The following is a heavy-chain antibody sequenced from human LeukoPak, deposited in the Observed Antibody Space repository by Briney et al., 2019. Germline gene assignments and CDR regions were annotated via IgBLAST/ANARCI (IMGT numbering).Heavy chain of an antibody. CDR2: MNPNSGNT. CDR1: GYTFTSYD. D-gene: IGHD6-13*01. J-gene: IGHJ5*02. CDR3: ARGPTTSSSWYWVSPLPHENWFDP. V-gene: IGHV1-8*01. Sequence: ASVKVSCKASGYTFTSYDINWVRQATGQGLEWMGWMNPNSGNTGYAQKFQGRVTMTRNTSISTAYMELSSLRAEATAVYYCARGPTTSSSWYWVSPLPHENWFDPWGQGTLVTVSS.